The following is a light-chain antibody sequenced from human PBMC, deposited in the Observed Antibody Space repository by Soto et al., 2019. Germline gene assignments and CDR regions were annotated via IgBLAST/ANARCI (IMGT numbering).Light chain of an antibody. CDR2: GNN. CDR1: SSNIGAGYD. V-gene: IGLV1-40*01. CDR3: QSYDSSLSGSV. J-gene: IGLJ7*01. Sequence: QSVLTQPPSVSGAPGQRVTISCTGSSSNIGAGYDVHWYQQLPGTAPKLLIYGNNNRPSGVPERFSGSKSGTSASLAITGVQAEGEADYYCQSYDSSLSGSVFGGGTQLTVL.